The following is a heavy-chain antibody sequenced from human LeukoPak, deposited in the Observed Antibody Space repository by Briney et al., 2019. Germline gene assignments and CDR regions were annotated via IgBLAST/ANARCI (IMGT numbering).Heavy chain of an antibody. Sequence: PGGSLRLSCKASGFTFDDYAMQWVRQAPGKGLEWVSGISWDSISMLYADSVKGRFTISRDNSKNMLYLQMNSVRAEDTAVHYCARGDKQLLFNRNKGGFDPWGQGTLVTVSS. CDR3: ARGDKQLLFNRNKGGFDP. CDR1: GFTFDDYA. D-gene: IGHD6-13*01. CDR2: ISWDSISM. V-gene: IGHV3-9*01. J-gene: IGHJ5*02.